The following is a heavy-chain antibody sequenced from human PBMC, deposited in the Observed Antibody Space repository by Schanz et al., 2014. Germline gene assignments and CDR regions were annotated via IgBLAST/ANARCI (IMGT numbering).Heavy chain of an antibody. CDR3: AKPPPGYMISWYTYYFVS. J-gene: IGHJ4*02. CDR2: ITYNGDST. CDR1: GFTFSNYV. Sequence: EVLLVESGGASVQPGGSLILSCAASGFTFSNYVMDWVRQAPGTGLEWVASITYNGDSTYYTDSVKGRFTISRDNSRNTLYLQMDGLRAEDTAVYYCAKPPPGYMISWYTYYFVSWGQGTLVTVSS. D-gene: IGHD6-13*01. V-gene: IGHV3-23*04.